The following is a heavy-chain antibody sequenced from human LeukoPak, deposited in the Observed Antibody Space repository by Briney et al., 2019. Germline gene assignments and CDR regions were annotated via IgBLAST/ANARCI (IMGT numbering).Heavy chain of an antibody. CDR3: ARDLRVVITGSFDS. Sequence: GGSLRLPCAASGFSFDDYGLTWVRQAPGKGLEWVSGINWNSDSTDYADSVKGRFTISRDNAKNSLYLQMNSLRAEDTALYYCARDLRVVITGSFDSWGQGTLVTVSS. V-gene: IGHV3-20*04. CDR2: INWNSDST. D-gene: IGHD3-22*01. J-gene: IGHJ4*02. CDR1: GFSFDDYG.